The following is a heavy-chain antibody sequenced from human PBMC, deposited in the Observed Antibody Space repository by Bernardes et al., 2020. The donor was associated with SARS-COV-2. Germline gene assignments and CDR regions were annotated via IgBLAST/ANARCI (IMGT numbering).Heavy chain of an antibody. J-gene: IGHJ4*02. CDR2: INWNGGST. CDR1: GFTFDDYG. D-gene: IGHD3-3*02. V-gene: IGHV3-20*04. CDR3: TSDLPGIIIFGALDY. Sequence: GGSLRLSCAASGFTFDDYGMSWVRQAPGKGLEWVSGINWNGGSTGYADSVKGRFTISRDNAKNTLYLQMNSLRAEDTALYYCTSDLPGIIIFGALDYWGQGTLVTVSS.